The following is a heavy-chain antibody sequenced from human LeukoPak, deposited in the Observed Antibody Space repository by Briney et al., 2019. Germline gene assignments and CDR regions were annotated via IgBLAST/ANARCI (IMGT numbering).Heavy chain of an antibody. J-gene: IGHJ4*02. CDR1: GFTFSSYS. V-gene: IGHV3-21*01. D-gene: IGHD5-12*01. CDR2: ISSSSSYI. Sequence: GGSLRLSCAASGFTFSSYSMNWVRQAPGKGLEWVSSISSSSSYIYYADSVKGRFTISRDNAKNSLYLQMNSLRAEDTAVYYCARGLRGYSGFTSPYCDYWGQGTLVTVSS. CDR3: ARGLRGYSGFTSPYCDY.